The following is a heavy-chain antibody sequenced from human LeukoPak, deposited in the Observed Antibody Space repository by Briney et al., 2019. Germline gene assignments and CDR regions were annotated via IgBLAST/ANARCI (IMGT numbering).Heavy chain of an antibody. CDR3: ARGAPTTRIGAGRFDY. Sequence: ASVKVSFKAFGYSLTNYYVHWVRQAPGQGLEWMGEINPSGGSTSYAQKFQGRITMTRDTYTNTVYMDLSSLRSEDTATYYCARGAPTTRIGAGRFDYWGQGSLLTVAS. CDR2: INPSGGST. CDR1: GYSLTNYY. D-gene: IGHD5-12*01. J-gene: IGHJ4*02. V-gene: IGHV1-46*01.